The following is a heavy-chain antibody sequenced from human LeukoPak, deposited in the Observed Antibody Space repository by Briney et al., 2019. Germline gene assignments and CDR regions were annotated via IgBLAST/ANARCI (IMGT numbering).Heavy chain of an antibody. D-gene: IGHD3-22*01. CDR2: FDPEDGET. V-gene: IGHV1-24*01. CDR1: GYTLTELS. J-gene: IGHJ4*02. CDR3: CWAYYYDSSGYLYYFDY. Sequence: ASVKVSCKVSGYTLTELSMHWVRQAPGKGLEWMGGFDPEDGETIYAQKFQGRVTMTEDTSTDTAYMELSSLRSEDTAVYYCCWAYYYDSSGYLYYFDYWGQGTLVTVSS.